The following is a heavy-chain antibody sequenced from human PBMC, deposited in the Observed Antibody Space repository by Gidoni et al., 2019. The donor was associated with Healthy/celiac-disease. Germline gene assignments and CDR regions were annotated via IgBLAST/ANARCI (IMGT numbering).Heavy chain of an antibody. D-gene: IGHD3-3*01. CDR2: ISAYNGNT. CDR3: ARDGPAVTIFGVVIRYYYYYGMDV. CDR1: GYTFTSYG. Sequence: QVQLVQSGAEVTKPGASVKVSCKASGYTFTSYGISWVRQAPGQGLEWMGWISAYNGNTNYAQKLQGRVTMTTDTATSTAYMELRSLRSDDTAVYYCARDGPAVTIFGVVIRYYYYYGMDVWGQGTTVTVSS. J-gene: IGHJ6*02. V-gene: IGHV1-18*04.